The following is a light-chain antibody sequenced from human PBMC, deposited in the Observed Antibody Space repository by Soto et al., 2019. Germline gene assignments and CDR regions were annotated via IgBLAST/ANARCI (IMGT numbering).Light chain of an antibody. CDR1: QSISSW. J-gene: IGKJ1*01. CDR2: DAS. Sequence: DIQMTQSPSTLSASVGDRVTITCRASQSISSWLAWYQQKPGKAPKLLIYDASSLESGVPSRFSGSGSGTEFTLTIRSLQPDVFATYYCQQYNSYPWTFGQGTKVEIK. V-gene: IGKV1-5*01. CDR3: QQYNSYPWT.